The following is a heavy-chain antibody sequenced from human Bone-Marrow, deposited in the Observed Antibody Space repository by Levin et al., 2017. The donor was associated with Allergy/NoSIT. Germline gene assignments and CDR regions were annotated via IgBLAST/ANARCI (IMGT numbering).Heavy chain of an antibody. CDR2: ISSSGTTK. CDR1: GFTFSSYE. Sequence: GGSLRLSCAASGFTFSSYEMNWVRQAPGKGLEWISYISSSGTTKYYADSVKGRFTISSKNSLYLQMNSLRAEDTAIYYCARDKSSGGVTPDWYFDLWGRGTLVIVSS. V-gene: IGHV3-48*03. J-gene: IGHJ2*01. CDR3: ARDKSSGGVTPDWYFDL. D-gene: IGHD3-22*01.